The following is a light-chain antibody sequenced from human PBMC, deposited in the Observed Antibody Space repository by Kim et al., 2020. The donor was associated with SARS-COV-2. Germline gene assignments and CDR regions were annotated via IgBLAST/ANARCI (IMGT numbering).Light chain of an antibody. Sequence: PGERAALSCRASQSIDSRYLAWYQQKSGQAPRLLIYGTSTRATGIPDRFIGSGSGTDFSLTIRRLEPDDFAVYYCQQYGSSPPVSFGGGTKVDIK. CDR2: GTS. CDR3: QQYGSSPPVS. V-gene: IGKV3-20*01. CDR1: QSIDSRY. J-gene: IGKJ4*01.